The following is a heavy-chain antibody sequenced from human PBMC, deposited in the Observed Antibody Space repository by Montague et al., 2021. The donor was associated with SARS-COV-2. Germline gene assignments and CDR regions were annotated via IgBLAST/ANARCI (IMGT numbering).Heavy chain of an antibody. D-gene: IGHD4-17*01. V-gene: IGHV3-7*01. Sequence: SLRLSCAASGFIFSGYWMNWVRQAPGKGLEWVANINIDGSEEYYMDSVKGRFTVSRDNARNPLYLQMNSLRVEDMAVYYCVRATVYMDVWGEGTTVAVSS. J-gene: IGHJ6*03. CDR2: INIDGSEE. CDR1: GFIFSGYW. CDR3: VRATVYMDV.